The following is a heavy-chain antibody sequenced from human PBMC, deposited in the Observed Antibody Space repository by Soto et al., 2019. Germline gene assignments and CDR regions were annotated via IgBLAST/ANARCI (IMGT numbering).Heavy chain of an antibody. Sequence: QVQLVESGGGVVQPGRSLRLSCAASGFTFSSYGMHWVRQAPGKGLEWVAVISYDGSNKYYADSVKGRFTISRDNSKNTLYLQMNSLRAEDTAVYYCAKDGAAQNYGMDVCGQGNTVTVSS. CDR1: GFTFSSYG. CDR2: ISYDGSNK. J-gene: IGHJ6*02. CDR3: AKDGAAQNYGMDV. V-gene: IGHV3-30*18. D-gene: IGHD6-6*01.